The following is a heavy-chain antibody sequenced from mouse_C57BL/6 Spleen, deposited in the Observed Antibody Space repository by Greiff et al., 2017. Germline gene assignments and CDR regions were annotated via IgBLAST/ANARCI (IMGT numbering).Heavy chain of an antibody. V-gene: IGHV1-19*01. J-gene: IGHJ4*01. CDR2: INPYNGGT. CDR1: GYTFTDYY. CDR3: AREGSYDPLYAMDY. Sequence: EVQLQQSGPVLVKPGASVKMSCKASGYTFTDYYMNWVKQSHGKSLEWIGVINPYNGGTSYNQKFKGKATLTVDKSSSTAYMELNSLTSEDSAVYYCAREGSYDPLYAMDYWGQGTSVTVSS. D-gene: IGHD2-3*01.